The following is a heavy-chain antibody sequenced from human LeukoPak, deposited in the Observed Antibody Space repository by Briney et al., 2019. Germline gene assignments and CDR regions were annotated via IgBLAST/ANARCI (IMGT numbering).Heavy chain of an antibody. V-gene: IGHV1-69*13. CDR1: GGAFSSYD. CDR2: ITPIFGTA. J-gene: IGHJ4*02. CDR3: ARGWLAETTVVTPYNY. Sequence: SVKVSCKTSGGAFSSYDISWLRQAPGQGLEWMGGITPIFGTANYAQKFQGRVTITAVESMSTAYMELSSLRSEDTAVYYCARGWLAETTVVTPYNYWGQGTLVTVSS. D-gene: IGHD4-23*01.